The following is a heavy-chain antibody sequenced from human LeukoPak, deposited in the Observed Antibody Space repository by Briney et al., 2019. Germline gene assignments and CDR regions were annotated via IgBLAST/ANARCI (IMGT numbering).Heavy chain of an antibody. D-gene: IGHD4-17*01. CDR2: MNPNSGNT. CDR1: GYTFSSYD. CDR3: ARGDFGDYFLDY. J-gene: IGHJ4*02. Sequence: ASVKVSCKASGYTFSSYDINWVRQATGQGLEWMGWMNPNSGNTDYAQRFQGRVTMTRNTSISTAYMELRSLRSEDTAVYYCARGDFGDYFLDYWGQGTLVTVSS. V-gene: IGHV1-8*01.